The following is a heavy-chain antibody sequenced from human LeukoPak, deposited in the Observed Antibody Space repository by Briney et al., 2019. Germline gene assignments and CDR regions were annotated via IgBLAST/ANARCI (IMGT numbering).Heavy chain of an antibody. Sequence: KVSCKASGYSFTSYWIGWVRQMPGKGLEWMGIIYPGDSDTRYSPSFQGQVTISADKSISTAYLQWSSLKASDTAMYYCARQSSAPVDYYYMDVWGKGTTVTVSS. CDR3: ARQSSAPVDYYYMDV. V-gene: IGHV5-51*01. D-gene: IGHD6-6*01. CDR2: IYPGDSDT. CDR1: GYSFTSYW. J-gene: IGHJ6*03.